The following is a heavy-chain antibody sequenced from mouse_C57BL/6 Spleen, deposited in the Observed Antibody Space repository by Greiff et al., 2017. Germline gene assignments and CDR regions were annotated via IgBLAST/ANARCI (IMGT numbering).Heavy chain of an antibody. CDR3: ADGSFYAMDY. V-gene: IGHV5-4*01. D-gene: IGHD1-1*01. J-gene: IGHJ4*01. CDR1: GFTFSSYA. Sequence: EVQLVESGGGLVKPGGSLKLSCAASGFTFSSYAMSWVRQTPEKRLEWVATISDGGSYTYYPDNVKGRFTISRDNAKNNLYLQMSHLKSEDTAMYYCADGSFYAMDYWGQGTSVTVSS. CDR2: ISDGGSYT.